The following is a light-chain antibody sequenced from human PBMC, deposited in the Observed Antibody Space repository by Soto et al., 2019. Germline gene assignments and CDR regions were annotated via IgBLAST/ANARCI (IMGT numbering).Light chain of an antibody. CDR2: EVS. CDR1: SSDVGGYNY. V-gene: IGLV2-8*01. CDR3: SSYAGSNNYV. Sequence: QSVLTQPPSTSRSPGKSVTISCTGTSSDVGGYNYVSWYQQHPDKAPKLMIYEVSKRPSGGPDRFSGSKSGNTASLTVSGLQAEDEADYYCSSYAGSNNYVFGTGTKVTVL. J-gene: IGLJ1*01.